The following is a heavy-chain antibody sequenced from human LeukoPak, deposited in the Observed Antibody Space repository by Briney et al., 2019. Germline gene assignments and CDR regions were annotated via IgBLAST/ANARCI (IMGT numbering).Heavy chain of an antibody. V-gene: IGHV3-21*06. CDR2: ISIGSSPYT. Sequence: GGSLRPSCAASGFIFSKSSMLWFRQAPGKGLEWVSSISIGSSPYTYYADSLKGRFTISRDNAKNSVCLQMNSLRPEDTAVYYCASYTLWYGDSWGQGTLVTVSS. CDR1: GFIFSKSS. CDR3: ASYTLWYGDS. D-gene: IGHD3-10*01. J-gene: IGHJ4*02.